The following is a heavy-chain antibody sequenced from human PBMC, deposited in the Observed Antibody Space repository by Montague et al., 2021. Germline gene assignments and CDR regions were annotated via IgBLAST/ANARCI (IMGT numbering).Heavy chain of an antibody. V-gene: IGHV3-23*03. J-gene: IGHJ4*02. CDR2: IHYGGAI. CDR1: GFPFSAYG. D-gene: IGHD6-13*01. Sequence: SRSLSLSASGFPFSAYGMTWVRQAPGKGLEWVAVIHYGGAIYADSVKGRFTISRDDSKNMLYLQMNSLRAEDTALYYCVKGRSRLDYWGQGTLVTVSS. CDR3: VKGRSRLDY.